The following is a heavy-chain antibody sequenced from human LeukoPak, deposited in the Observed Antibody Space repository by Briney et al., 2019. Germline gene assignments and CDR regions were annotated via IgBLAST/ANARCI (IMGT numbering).Heavy chain of an antibody. CDR3: ARARQGYCSGGSCYVDY. CDR2: ISSSSSYV. CDR1: GFTFSSYS. J-gene: IGHJ4*02. Sequence: GGSLRLSCAASGFTFSSYSMNWVRQAPGKGLEWVSSISSSSSYVFYADSVKGRFTISRDNAKNSLYLQMNSLRAEDTAVFYCARARQGYCSGGSCYVDYWGQGTLVTVSS. V-gene: IGHV3-21*01. D-gene: IGHD2-15*01.